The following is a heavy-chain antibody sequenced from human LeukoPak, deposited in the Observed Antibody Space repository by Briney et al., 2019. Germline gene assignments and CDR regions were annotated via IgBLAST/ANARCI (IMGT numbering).Heavy chain of an antibody. D-gene: IGHD5-18*01. CDR2: INPNSGGT. CDR3: ARVLPGDGYTYGY. J-gene: IGHJ4*02. CDR1: GYTFTGYY. V-gene: IGHV1-2*02. Sequence: ASVKVSCKASGYTFTGYYMHWVRQAPGQGLEYMGWINPNSGGTDYAQKFQGRVTMTGDSSISTAYMELSRLRSDDTAMYYCARVLPGDGYTYGYWGQGTLVTVSS.